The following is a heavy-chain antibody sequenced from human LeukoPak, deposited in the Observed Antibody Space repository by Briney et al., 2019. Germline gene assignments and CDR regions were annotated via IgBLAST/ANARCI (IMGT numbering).Heavy chain of an antibody. V-gene: IGHV1-18*01. D-gene: IGHD3-3*01. CDR2: VSPSHTTR. J-gene: IGHJ4*02. CDR1: GYTFRQYS. Sequence: ASVKVSCKPSGYTFRQYSISWVRQAPGKGFEWMGWVSPSHTTRVYAQKLQGRVTMTTDTSTSTAYMELRSLRSDDTAVYYCARDIGSITIFGVVIPPPFDYWGQGTLVTVSS. CDR3: ARDIGSITIFGVVIPPPFDY.